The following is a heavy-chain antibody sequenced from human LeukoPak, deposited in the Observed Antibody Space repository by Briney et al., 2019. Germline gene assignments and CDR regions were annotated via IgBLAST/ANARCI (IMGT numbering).Heavy chain of an antibody. CDR3: ARDLRYYGSGVYMDV. Sequence: SETLSLTCTVSGGSISSSSYYWGWIRQPPGKGLEWIGSIYYSGSTYYNPSLKSRVTISVDTSKNQFSLKLSSVTAADTAVYYCARDLRYYGSGVYMDVWGKGTTVTISS. J-gene: IGHJ6*03. V-gene: IGHV4-39*07. D-gene: IGHD3-10*01. CDR2: IYYSGST. CDR1: GGSISSSSYY.